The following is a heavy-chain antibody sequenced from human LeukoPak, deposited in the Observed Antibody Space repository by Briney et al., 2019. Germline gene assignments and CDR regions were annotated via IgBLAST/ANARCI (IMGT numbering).Heavy chain of an antibody. V-gene: IGHV1-46*01. CDR1: GGTFISYA. Sequence: ASVKVSCKASGGTFISYAISWVRQAPGQGLEWMGIINPSGGSTSYAQKFQGRVTMTRDTSTSTVYMELSSLRSEDTAVYYCARDKSGSPQVYYYYMDVWGKGTTVTISS. CDR2: INPSGGST. D-gene: IGHD1-26*01. J-gene: IGHJ6*03. CDR3: ARDKSGSPQVYYYYMDV.